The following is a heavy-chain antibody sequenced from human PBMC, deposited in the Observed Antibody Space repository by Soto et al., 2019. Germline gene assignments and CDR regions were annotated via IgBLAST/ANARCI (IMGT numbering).Heavy chain of an antibody. CDR1: GYTFTSYG. V-gene: IGHV1-18*01. CDR2: ISAHNGNT. D-gene: IGHD3-10*01. Sequence: GASVKVSCKASGYTFTSYGISWVRQAPGQGLEWMGWISAHNGNTNYAQKLQGRVTMTTDTSTSTAYMELRSLRSDDTAVYYCARDGSGSYYPNWFDPWGQGTLVTVSS. J-gene: IGHJ5*02. CDR3: ARDGSGSYYPNWFDP.